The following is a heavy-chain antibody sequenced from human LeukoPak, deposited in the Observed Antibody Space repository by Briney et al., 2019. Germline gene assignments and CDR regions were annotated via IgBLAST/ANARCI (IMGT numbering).Heavy chain of an antibody. J-gene: IGHJ2*01. D-gene: IGHD5-18*01. CDR3: ARREGYSYGWYFDL. CDR1: GGSITSSSYY. CDR2: IYYTGST. V-gene: IGHV4-39*01. Sequence: SETLSLTCTVSGGSITSSSYYWAWIRQPPGKGLEWIASIYYTGSTYYNSSLKSRLSISVDRSKNQFSLKLSSVTAADTAVYYCARREGYSYGWYFDLWGRGTLVTVSS.